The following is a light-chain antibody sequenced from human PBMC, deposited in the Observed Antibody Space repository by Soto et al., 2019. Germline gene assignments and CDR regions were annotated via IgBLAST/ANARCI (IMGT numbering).Light chain of an antibody. CDR3: LQVNSFPRT. V-gene: IGKV1-12*01. CDR2: SAS. Sequence: IQMTQSPSSLSASIGDRVTITCRASQGIGVSLAWFQQKPGKAPQYLIESASTLASGVPSRFSGSGSGTDFILTINNLQPEDVATYYCLQVNSFPRTFGQGTKVDIK. CDR1: QGIGVS. J-gene: IGKJ1*01.